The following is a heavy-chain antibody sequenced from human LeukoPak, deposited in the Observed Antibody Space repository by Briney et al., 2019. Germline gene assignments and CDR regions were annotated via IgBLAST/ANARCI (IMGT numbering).Heavy chain of an antibody. J-gene: IGHJ6*04. CDR2: ISYDGSNE. D-gene: IGHD3-10*02. Sequence: GRSLRLSCAASGFTFSSYVMHWVRHAPGKGLEWVAIISYDGSNEYYADSVKGRFTISRDNAKNSLYLQMNSLRAEDTAVYYCAELGITMIGGVWGKGTTVTISS. V-gene: IGHV3-30*04. CDR3: AELGITMIGGV. CDR1: GFTFSSYV.